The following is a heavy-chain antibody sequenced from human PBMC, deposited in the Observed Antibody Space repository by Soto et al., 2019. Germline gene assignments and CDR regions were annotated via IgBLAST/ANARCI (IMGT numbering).Heavy chain of an antibody. V-gene: IGHV4-59*13. CDR3: TRALVPNYHYYGLDV. CDR2: IHHNGNT. CDR1: DDSISSYY. Sequence: QVQLQESGPGLVKPSETLSLTCTVSDDSISSYYWNWVRQPPGKGLEWNGYIHHNGNTNSSPSLTTRVTISIDTSQNQVSLKLIAVTAADTAVYYCTRALVPNYHYYGLDVWGQGTTVTVSS. D-gene: IGHD2-21*01. J-gene: IGHJ6*02.